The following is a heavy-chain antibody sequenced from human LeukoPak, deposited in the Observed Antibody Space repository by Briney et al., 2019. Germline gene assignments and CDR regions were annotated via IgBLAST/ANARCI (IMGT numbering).Heavy chain of an antibody. V-gene: IGHV3-21*01. CDR2: ISGSGGST. CDR1: GFTFSSYS. D-gene: IGHD3-9*01. CDR3: ARAGPNDILIGYLNY. J-gene: IGHJ4*02. Sequence: PGGSLRLSCAASGFTFSSYSMNRVRQAPGKGLEWVSAISGSGGSTNYADSVKGRFTISRDNAKNTLYLQMNSLRAEDTAVYYCARAGPNDILIGYLNYWGQGTLVTVSS.